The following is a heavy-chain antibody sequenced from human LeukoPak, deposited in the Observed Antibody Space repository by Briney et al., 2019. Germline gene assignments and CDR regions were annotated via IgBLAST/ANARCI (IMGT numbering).Heavy chain of an antibody. Sequence: SVKVSCKASGGTFSSYAISRVRQAPGQGLEWMGGIIPIFGTANYAQKFQGRVTITADPSRDTAYMELTSLRSEDTAMYYCVTEGYCTSDNCYDHWGQGTLVTVSS. V-gene: IGHV1-69*13. CDR2: IIPIFGTA. CDR1: GGTFSSYA. CDR3: VTEGYCTSDNCYDH. J-gene: IGHJ5*02. D-gene: IGHD2-8*01.